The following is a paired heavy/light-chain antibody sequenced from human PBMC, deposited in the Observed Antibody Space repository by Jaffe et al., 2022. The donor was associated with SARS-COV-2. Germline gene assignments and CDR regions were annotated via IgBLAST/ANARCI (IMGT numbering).Heavy chain of an antibody. V-gene: IGHV3-15*01. CDR3: TTDGEGQWLTHF. Sequence: EVQLVESGGGLVEPGGSLTLSCAASGFTFSETWMSWVRQAPGKGLEWVGRIKSKVGGGTTGYAAPVKGRFTISRDDSKNTLYLQMNSLRTEDTAVYYCTTDGEGQWLTHFWGQGTLVTVSS. CDR1: GFTFSETW. D-gene: IGHD3-22*01. J-gene: IGHJ4*02. CDR2: IKSKVGGGTT.
Light chain of an antibody. CDR3: AAWDDSLSGQGVV. Sequence: QSVLTQPPSASGTPGQRVTISCSGSSSNIGGNTVNWYQQLPGTAPKLLIHSNNQRPSGVPDRFSGSKSGTSASLAISGLQSEDEADYYCAAWDDSLSGQGVVFGGGTKLTVL. CDR2: SNN. V-gene: IGLV1-44*01. CDR1: SSNIGGNT. J-gene: IGLJ2*01.